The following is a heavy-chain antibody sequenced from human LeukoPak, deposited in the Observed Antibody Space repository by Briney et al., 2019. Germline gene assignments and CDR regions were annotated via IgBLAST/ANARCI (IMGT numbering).Heavy chain of an antibody. D-gene: IGHD6-13*01. CDR3: ARTGDSSSWYGNDY. CDR1: GFTVSSNY. J-gene: IGHJ4*02. Sequence: GGSLRLSCAASGFTVSSNYMSWVRQAPGKGLEWVSVIYSGGSTCYADSVKGRVTISRDNSKNTLYLQMNSLRAEDTAVYYCARTGDSSSWYGNDYWGQGTLVTVSS. CDR2: IYSGGST. V-gene: IGHV3-66*01.